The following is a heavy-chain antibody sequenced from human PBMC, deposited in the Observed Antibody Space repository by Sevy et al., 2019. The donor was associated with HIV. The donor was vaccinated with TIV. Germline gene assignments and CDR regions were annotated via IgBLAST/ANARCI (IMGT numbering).Heavy chain of an antibody. CDR2: INWNSGSI. D-gene: IGHD3-9*01. V-gene: IGHV3-9*03. Sequence: GGSLRLSCAASGFTFDDYAMHWVRQAPGKGLEWVSGINWNSGSIGYADSVKGRFTISRDNAKNSLFLQMNSLRAEDMALYFCAGGESLGTIVFWGQGTLVTVSS. CDR1: GFTFDDYA. CDR3: AGGESLGTIVF. J-gene: IGHJ4*02.